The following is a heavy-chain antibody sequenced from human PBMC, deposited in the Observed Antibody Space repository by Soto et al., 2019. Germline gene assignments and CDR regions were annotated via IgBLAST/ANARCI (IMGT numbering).Heavy chain of an antibody. CDR1: EDTFNIYL. J-gene: IGHJ4*02. Sequence: ASVKVSCKAPEDTFNIYLFSWVRLAPGQGPEGMGWMNPTRGKTRYAQRFQGRVTMTRNTSISTAYMELSSLRSEDTAVYYCARTLYGDNVDYWGQGTLVTVSS. V-gene: IGHV1-8*01. CDR2: MNPTRGKT. CDR3: ARTLYGDNVDY. D-gene: IGHD4-17*01.